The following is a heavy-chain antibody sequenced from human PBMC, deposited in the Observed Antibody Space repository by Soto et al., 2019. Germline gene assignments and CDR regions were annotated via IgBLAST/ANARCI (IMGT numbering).Heavy chain of an antibody. CDR2: ISYDGSNK. CDR3: AKSFGIQLWSLNY. J-gene: IGHJ4*02. CDR1: GFTFSSYG. V-gene: IGHV3-30*18. D-gene: IGHD5-18*01. Sequence: PGGSLRLSCAASGFTFSSYGMHWVRQAPGKGLEWVAVISYDGSNKYYADSVKGRFTISRHNSKNTLYLQMNSLRAEDTAVYYCAKSFGIQLWSLNYWGQGT.